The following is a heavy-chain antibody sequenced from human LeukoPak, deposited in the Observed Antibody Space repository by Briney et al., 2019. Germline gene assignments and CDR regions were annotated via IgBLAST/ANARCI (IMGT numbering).Heavy chain of an antibody. V-gene: IGHV4-59*01. D-gene: IGHD2-2*01. CDR1: GGSISSYY. J-gene: IGHJ4*02. CDR2: IYYSGST. CDR3: ARERTTAGVYDY. Sequence: PSETLSLTCTVSGGSISSYYWSWIRQSPGKGLEWIGYIYYSGSTNYNPSLKSRVTISVDTSKNQFSLKLSSVTAADTAVYYCARERTTAGVYDYWGQGTLVTVSS.